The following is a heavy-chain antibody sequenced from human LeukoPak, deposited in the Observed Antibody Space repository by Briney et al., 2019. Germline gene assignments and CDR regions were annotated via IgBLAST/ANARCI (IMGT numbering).Heavy chain of an antibody. J-gene: IGHJ6*02. CDR1: GFTFSNFA. D-gene: IGHD3-9*01. CDR2: ISYDGSRK. Sequence: GGSLRLSCAASGFTFSNFAMHWGRQAPGKGLEWVAVISYDGSRKDYADSAKGRFTISRDNSKNTLYLQMNTLRVEDTAVYYCTRDLMDYDVSTGLHHYYMDVWGQGTTVTVSS. CDR3: TRDLMDYDVSTGLHHYYMDV. V-gene: IGHV3-30*04.